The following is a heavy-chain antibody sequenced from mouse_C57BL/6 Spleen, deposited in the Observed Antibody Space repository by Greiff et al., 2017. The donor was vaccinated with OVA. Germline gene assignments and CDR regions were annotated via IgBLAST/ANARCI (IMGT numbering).Heavy chain of an antibody. V-gene: IGHV1-26*01. CDR1: GYTFTDYY. J-gene: IGHJ4*01. CDR2: INPNNGGT. D-gene: IGHD2-5*01. Sequence: VQLQQSGPELVKPGASVKISCKASGYTFTDYYMNWVKQSHGKSLEWIGDINPNNGGTSYNQKFKGKATLTVDKSSSTAYMELRSLTSEDSAVYYCARSAYYSNYVRLFYYAMDYWGQGTSVTVSS. CDR3: ARSAYYSNYVRLFYYAMDY.